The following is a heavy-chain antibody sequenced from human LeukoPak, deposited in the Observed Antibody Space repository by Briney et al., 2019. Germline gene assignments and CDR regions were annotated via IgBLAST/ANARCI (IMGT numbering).Heavy chain of an antibody. CDR2: IRYDGSNK. CDR1: GFTFSNYG. V-gene: IGHV3-30*02. Sequence: GGSLRLSCAASGFTFSNYGMQWVRQAPGKGLEWVAFIRYDGSNKFYADSVKGRSTISRDNSKSTLYLEMNSPRAEDTAVYYCAKDRSFGRSDGFDIWGQGTMVTVSS. CDR3: AKDRSFGRSDGFDI. J-gene: IGHJ3*02. D-gene: IGHD2-15*01.